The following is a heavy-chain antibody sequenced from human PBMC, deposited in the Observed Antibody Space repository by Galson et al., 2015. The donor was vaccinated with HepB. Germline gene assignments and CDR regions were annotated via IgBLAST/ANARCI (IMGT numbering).Heavy chain of an antibody. CDR1: GFTFSSYA. D-gene: IGHD5-18*01. Sequence: SLRLSCAASGFTFSSYAMHWVRQAPGKGLEWVAVISYDGSNKYYADSVKGRFTISRDNSKNTLYLQMNSLRAEDTAVYYCARDTAMVEGYFDLWGRGTLVTVSS. CDR3: ARDTAMVEGYFDL. J-gene: IGHJ2*01. CDR2: ISYDGSNK. V-gene: IGHV3-30*04.